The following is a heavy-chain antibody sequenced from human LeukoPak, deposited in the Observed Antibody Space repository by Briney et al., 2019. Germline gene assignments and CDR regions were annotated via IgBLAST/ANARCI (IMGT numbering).Heavy chain of an antibody. CDR3: ARVPYSGSYDSSGYYHYYYYYGMDV. Sequence: PSETLSLTCAAYVGSFSDYYWSWIRQPPGEGLEWIGEINHSGSTNYNPSLKSRVTISVDTSKNQFSLKLTSVTAADTAVYYCARVPYSGSYDSSGYYHYYYYYGMDVWGQGTTVTVSS. D-gene: IGHD3-22*01. J-gene: IGHJ6*02. CDR2: INHSGST. CDR1: VGSFSDYY. V-gene: IGHV4-34*01.